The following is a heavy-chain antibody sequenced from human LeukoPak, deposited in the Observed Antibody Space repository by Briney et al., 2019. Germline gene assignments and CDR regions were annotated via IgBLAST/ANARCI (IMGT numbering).Heavy chain of an antibody. CDR1: GFTFSSYG. CDR3: ARGLANDGSGYFDS. J-gene: IGHJ4*02. CDR2: ISYDGSNK. D-gene: IGHD3-22*01. Sequence: GGSLRLSCAASGFTFSSYGMHWVRQAPGKGLEWVAVISYDGSNKYYADSVKGRFTISRDNSKNSLYLQMNSLRAEDTAVYYCARGLANDGSGYFDSWGQGSLVTVSS. V-gene: IGHV3-30*03.